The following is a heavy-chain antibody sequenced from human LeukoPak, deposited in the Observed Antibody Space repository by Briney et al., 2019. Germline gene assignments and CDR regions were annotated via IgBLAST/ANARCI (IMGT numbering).Heavy chain of an antibody. V-gene: IGHV4-38-2*02. Sequence: PSETLSLTCTVSGYSISGGYYWGWIRQPPGKGLEWIGSLFHTGNTYYNPSLKSRVTMSVDPSKNRFSLKLSSVTAADTAVYYCARILTGLFDYWGQGILVTISS. CDR1: GYSISGGYY. J-gene: IGHJ4*02. CDR3: ARILTGLFDY. CDR2: LFHTGNT. D-gene: IGHD3-9*01.